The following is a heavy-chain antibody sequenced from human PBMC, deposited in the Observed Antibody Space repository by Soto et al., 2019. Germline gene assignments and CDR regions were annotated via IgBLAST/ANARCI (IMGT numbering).Heavy chain of an antibody. CDR2: VYYSGNT. Sequence: SETLSLTCTVSGGSISPYYWSWIRQPPGKGLEWIGYVYYSGNTNYNPSLESRVTISCDTSRNRFSLNLTSATAADTAIYYCARNGAAASYAHYYMDVWGRGTAVTVSS. CDR3: ARNGAAASYAHYYMDV. CDR1: GGSISPYY. J-gene: IGHJ6*03. D-gene: IGHD6-13*01. V-gene: IGHV4-59*01.